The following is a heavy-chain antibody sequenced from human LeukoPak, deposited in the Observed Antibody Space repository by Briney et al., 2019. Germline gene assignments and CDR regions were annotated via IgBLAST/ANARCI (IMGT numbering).Heavy chain of an antibody. D-gene: IGHD1-14*01. J-gene: IGHJ4*02. Sequence: SETLSLTCTVSGGSISSYYWSWIRQPPGKGLEWIGYIYYSGSTNYNPSLKSRVTISVDPSKNQFSLKLSSVTAADTAVYYCARLTGTGLGYWGQGTLVTVSS. CDR3: ARLTGTGLGY. CDR2: IYYSGST. CDR1: GGSISSYY. V-gene: IGHV4-59*08.